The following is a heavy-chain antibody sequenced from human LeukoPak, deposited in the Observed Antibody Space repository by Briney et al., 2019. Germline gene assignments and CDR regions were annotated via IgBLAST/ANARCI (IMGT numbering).Heavy chain of an antibody. Sequence: GGSLRLSCAASGFTFSSYWMHWVREAPGKGLVWVSRINSDGSSTSYADSVKGRFTISRDNAKNTLYLQMNSLSAEDTAVYYCARAEPYCTNGVCYNVGFDYWGQGTLVTVSS. CDR1: GFTFSSYW. V-gene: IGHV3-74*01. CDR3: ARAEPYCTNGVCYNVGFDY. CDR2: INSDGSST. D-gene: IGHD2-8*01. J-gene: IGHJ4*02.